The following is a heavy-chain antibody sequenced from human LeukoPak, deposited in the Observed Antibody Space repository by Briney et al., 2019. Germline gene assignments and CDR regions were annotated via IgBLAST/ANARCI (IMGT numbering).Heavy chain of an antibody. J-gene: IGHJ4*02. Sequence: SETLSLTCTVSGGSISSDYWSWIRQPAGKGPEWIGRIYTSGSTNYNPSLKSRVTISVDTSKNQFSLKLSSVTAADTAVYYCARSTSSLRSFDYWGQGTLVTVSS. D-gene: IGHD2-2*01. CDR3: ARSTSSLRSFDY. CDR2: IYTSGST. CDR1: GGSISSDY. V-gene: IGHV4-4*07.